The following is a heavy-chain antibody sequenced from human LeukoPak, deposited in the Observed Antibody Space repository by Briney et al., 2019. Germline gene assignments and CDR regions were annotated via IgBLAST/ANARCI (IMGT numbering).Heavy chain of an antibody. D-gene: IGHD1-26*01. V-gene: IGHV1-18*01. CDR3: ARDRWGSYWGYFDY. J-gene: IGHJ4*02. CDR2: ISAYNGNT. Sequence: ASVKVSCKASGYTFISYGISWVRQAPGQGLEWMGWISAYNGNTNYAQKLQGRATMTTDTSTSTAYMELRSLRSDDTAVYYCARDRWGSYWGYFDYWGQGTLVTVSS. CDR1: GYTFISYG.